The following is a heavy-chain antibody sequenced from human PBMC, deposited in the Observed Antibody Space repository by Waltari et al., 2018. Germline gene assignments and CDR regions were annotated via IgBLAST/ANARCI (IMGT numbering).Heavy chain of an antibody. Sequence: QVQLVESGGGVVQPGRSLRLSCAASGFTFSSYGMHWVRQAPGKVLEWVAGIGYEGSNKYYADSVKGRFTISRDNSKNTLYLQMNSLRAEDTAVYYCARRYDSSPFDYWGQGTLVTVSS. CDR3: ARRYDSSPFDY. J-gene: IGHJ4*02. V-gene: IGHV3-33*01. D-gene: IGHD3-22*01. CDR1: GFTFSSYG. CDR2: IGYEGSNK.